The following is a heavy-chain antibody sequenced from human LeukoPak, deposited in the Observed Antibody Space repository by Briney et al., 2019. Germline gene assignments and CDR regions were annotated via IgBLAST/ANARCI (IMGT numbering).Heavy chain of an antibody. D-gene: IGHD4-23*01. Sequence: PGGSLRLSCAASGFTFSAYGMHWVRQAPGKGLEWVALVWYDGSNKYYADSVKGRYTISRDNPKNTLYLQMNSLRPEDTAVFYCAGNYGTNSGGFDIWGQGTTVSVSS. CDR1: GFTFSAYG. V-gene: IGHV3-33*01. J-gene: IGHJ3*02. CDR2: VWYDGSNK. CDR3: AGNYGTNSGGFDI.